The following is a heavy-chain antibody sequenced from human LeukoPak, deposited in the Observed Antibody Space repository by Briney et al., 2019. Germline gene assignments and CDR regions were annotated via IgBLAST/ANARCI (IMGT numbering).Heavy chain of an antibody. CDR1: GFTFSSYA. Sequence: PGGSLRLSCAASGFTFSSYAMSWVRQAPGKGLEWVSGISGGGGSRYYADSVKGRFTISRDNSKNTLYLQMNSLRAEDTAVYYCAKDYVWGSYRRFDYWGQGTLVTVSS. V-gene: IGHV3-23*01. CDR2: ISGGGGSR. D-gene: IGHD3-16*02. J-gene: IGHJ4*02. CDR3: AKDYVWGSYRRFDY.